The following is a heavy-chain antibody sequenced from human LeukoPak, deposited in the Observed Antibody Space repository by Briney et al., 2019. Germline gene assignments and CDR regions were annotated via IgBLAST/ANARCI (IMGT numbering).Heavy chain of an antibody. V-gene: IGHV3-33*01. D-gene: IGHD1-20*01. CDR2: IWYDGSNK. J-gene: IGHJ3*02. CDR1: GFTFSSYG. CDR3: AISWGQRYNWNPDDAFDI. Sequence: PGGSLRLSCAASGFTFSSYGMHWVRQAPGRGLEWVAVIWYDGSNKYYADSVKGRFTISRDNSKNTLYLQMNSLRAEDTAVYYCAISWGQRYNWNPDDAFDIWGQGTMVTVSS.